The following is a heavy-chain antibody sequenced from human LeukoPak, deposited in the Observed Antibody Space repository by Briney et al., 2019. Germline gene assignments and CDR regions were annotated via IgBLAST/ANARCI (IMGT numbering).Heavy chain of an antibody. J-gene: IGHJ4*02. CDR1: GFTFRHYG. D-gene: IGHD2-21*01. CDR3: AKGVLAPPTYFDY. Sequence: GGSLRLSCAASGFTFRHYGMHWVRQAPGKGLEWVAFIRYDESNRYYADSVKGRFTVSRDNSKHTLYLEMNSLRAEDTAVYYCAKGVLAPPTYFDYWGQGTLVTVSS. V-gene: IGHV3-30*02. CDR2: IRYDESNR.